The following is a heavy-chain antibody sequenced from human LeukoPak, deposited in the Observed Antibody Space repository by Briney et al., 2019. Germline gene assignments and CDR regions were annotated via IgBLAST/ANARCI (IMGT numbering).Heavy chain of an antibody. CDR2: IYYSGTT. V-gene: IGHV4-59*08. Sequence: SETLSLTCTVSGGSISSDYWSWIRQSPGKGLEWIGYIYYSGTTSYNPSLKSRVTISLDTSKNQFSLKLNSVTAADTAVYYCASPSYCTSTSCLRWYYWGQGTLVTVSS. D-gene: IGHD2-2*01. CDR3: ASPSYCTSTSCLRWYY. J-gene: IGHJ4*02. CDR1: GGSISSDY.